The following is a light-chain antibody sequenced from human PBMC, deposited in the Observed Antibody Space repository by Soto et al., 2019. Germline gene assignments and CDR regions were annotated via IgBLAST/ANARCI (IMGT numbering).Light chain of an antibody. CDR1: QGVNSN. J-gene: IGKJ1*01. Sequence: EIVMTQSPATLSVSPGGRATLSCRASQGVNSNLAWYQQKPGQAPRLLIYGASTRATGIPARFSGSGSGTEFTLTISSLQSEDFAVYYCQQYGSSPEWTFGQGTKVDIK. V-gene: IGKV3-15*01. CDR3: QQYGSSPEWT. CDR2: GAS.